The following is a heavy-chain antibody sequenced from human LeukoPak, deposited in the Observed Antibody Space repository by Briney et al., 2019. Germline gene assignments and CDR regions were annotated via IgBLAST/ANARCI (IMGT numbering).Heavy chain of an antibody. CDR3: VKASRSSSWYFHY. CDR1: GFTVTSNT. CDR2: ISSNGGTT. J-gene: IGHJ4*02. D-gene: IGHD6-13*01. Sequence: GGSLRLSSKASGFTVTSNTMNWVREAPRKGLEYVSAISSNGGTTYYADSVKGRFAISRDKSKNTLYLQMSSLRAEDTAVYYCVKASRSSSWYFHYWGQGTLVTVSS. V-gene: IGHV3-64D*08.